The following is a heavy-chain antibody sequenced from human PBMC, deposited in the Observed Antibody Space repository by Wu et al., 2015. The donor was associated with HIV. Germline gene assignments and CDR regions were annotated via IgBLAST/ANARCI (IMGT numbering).Heavy chain of an antibody. CDR2: ISAYHGKA. Sequence: QVQLVQSGAEVKRPGASVKVSCKASRYTFNDHYMHWVRRAPGQGLEWMGLISAYHGKADYAQKFQDRVTLTTDTPTATAFMELRRLTSDDTAVYYCARDMPAIYDSSGHRALDIWGQGTVV. CDR1: RYTFNDHY. D-gene: IGHD3-22*01. CDR3: ARDMPAIYDSSGHRALDI. J-gene: IGHJ3*02. V-gene: IGHV1-18*04.